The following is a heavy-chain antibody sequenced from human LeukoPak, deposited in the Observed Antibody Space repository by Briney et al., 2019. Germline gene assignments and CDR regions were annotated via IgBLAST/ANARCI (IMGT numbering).Heavy chain of an antibody. CDR1: GFTFSSYA. J-gene: IGHJ3*02. CDR3: ARDRLGYSSSWGAFDI. V-gene: IGHV3-30-3*01. Sequence: PGRSLRLSCAASGFTFSSYAMHWVRQAPGKGLEWVAVISYDGSNKYYADSVKGRFTISRDNSKNTQYLQMNSLRAEGTAVYYCARDRLGYSSSWGAFDIWGQGTMVTVSS. D-gene: IGHD6-13*01. CDR2: ISYDGSNK.